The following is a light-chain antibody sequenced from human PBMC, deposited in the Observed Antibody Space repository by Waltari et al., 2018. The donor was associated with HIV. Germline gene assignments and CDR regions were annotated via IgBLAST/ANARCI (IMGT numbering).Light chain of an antibody. CDR2: DAC. CDR3: QYRHNLPPRYT. J-gene: IGKJ2*01. Sequence: EIVLTQSPATLSLCPGERAILSCRAMQTVRSYIAWYQHKPDQAPRLLIYDACNSATGVPTLFSGSASATDFAVSISSLEPEDFAVYYCQYRHNLPPRYTFSQGTKLAI. V-gene: IGKV3-11*01. CDR1: QTVRSY.